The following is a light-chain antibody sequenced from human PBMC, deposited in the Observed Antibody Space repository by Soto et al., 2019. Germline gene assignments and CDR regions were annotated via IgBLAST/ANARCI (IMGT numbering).Light chain of an antibody. CDR2: DVS. V-gene: IGLV2-14*01. J-gene: IGLJ3*02. Sequence: QSALTQPASVSGSPGQSITISCTGTSSYVGAYNYVSWYQQHPGTAPKLIIYDVSNRPLGVYNRFSGTNSGNTASLTISGLQAEDEDDYYYISDTSSSTWVFGGGTKLTVL. CDR1: SSYVGAYNY. CDR3: ISDTSSSTWV.